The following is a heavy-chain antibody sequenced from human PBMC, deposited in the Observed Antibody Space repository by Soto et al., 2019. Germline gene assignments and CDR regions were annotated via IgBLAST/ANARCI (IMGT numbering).Heavy chain of an antibody. CDR1: GFTFSRYA. D-gene: IGHD6-13*01. V-gene: IGHV3-23*01. Sequence: EVQLLESGGGLIQPGGSLRLSCAASGFTFSRYAMNWVRQAPGKGLEWGSGISGSGGSTYYADSVKGRFTISRDNSKNTLYLQMSSLRAEDTAVYYCAKAFSWYDYWGQGTLVTVSS. CDR2: ISGSGGST. CDR3: AKAFSWYDY. J-gene: IGHJ4*02.